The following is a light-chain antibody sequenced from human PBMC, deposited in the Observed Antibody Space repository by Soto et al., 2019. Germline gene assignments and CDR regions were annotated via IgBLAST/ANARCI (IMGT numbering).Light chain of an antibody. CDR3: QQRSNWPLT. V-gene: IGKV3-11*01. J-gene: IGKJ1*01. CDR1: QSVSSY. CDR2: DAS. Sequence: EIVWTQWPATLYLSPGERATLSCRASQSVSSYLAWYQQKPGQAPRLLIYDASNRATGIPARFSGSGSGTDFTLTISSLEPEDFAVYYCQQRSNWPLTFGQGTKVDIK.